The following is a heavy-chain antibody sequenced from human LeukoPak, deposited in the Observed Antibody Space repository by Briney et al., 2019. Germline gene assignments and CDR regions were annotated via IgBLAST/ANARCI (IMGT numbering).Heavy chain of an antibody. CDR2: ISSSGSTL. D-gene: IGHD6-13*01. CDR3: ARGLSGYGSSWSSDY. J-gene: IGHJ4*02. Sequence: LPGGSLRLSCAASGFSFSSYEMNWVRQAPGKGLEWVSYISSSGSTLSYADSVKGRFTISRDNAKNSLYLQMNSLRAEDTAVYYCARGLSGYGSSWSSDYWGQGTLDTVSS. CDR1: GFSFSSYE. V-gene: IGHV3-48*03.